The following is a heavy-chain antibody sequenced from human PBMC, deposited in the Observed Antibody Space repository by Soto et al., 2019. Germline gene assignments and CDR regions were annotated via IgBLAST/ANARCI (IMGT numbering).Heavy chain of an antibody. CDR2: ISGSGGST. Sequence: EVQLLESGGGLVQPGGSLRLSCAASGFTFSSYAMSWVRQAPGKGLEWVSAISGSGGSTYYADSVKGRFTISRDNSKNTLYLQMNSLRAEDTAVYYCAKDALRRRGYDFAEYYFDYWGQGTLVTVSS. D-gene: IGHD5-12*01. J-gene: IGHJ4*02. CDR3: AKDALRRRGYDFAEYYFDY. V-gene: IGHV3-23*01. CDR1: GFTFSSYA.